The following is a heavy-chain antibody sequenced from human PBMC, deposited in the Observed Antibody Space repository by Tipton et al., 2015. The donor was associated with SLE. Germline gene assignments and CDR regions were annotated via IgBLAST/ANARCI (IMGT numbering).Heavy chain of an antibody. D-gene: IGHD2-2*02. J-gene: IGHJ4*02. Sequence: TLSLTCAVYGGSFSGYYWSWIRQPPGKGLEWIGEINHSGSTNYNPSLKSRVTISVDTSKNQFSLKLSSVAAADTAVYYCARFCSTTSCYKEGFDYWGQGTLVTVSS. CDR2: INHSGST. CDR1: GGSFSGYY. CDR3: ARFCSTTSCYKEGFDY. V-gene: IGHV4-34*01.